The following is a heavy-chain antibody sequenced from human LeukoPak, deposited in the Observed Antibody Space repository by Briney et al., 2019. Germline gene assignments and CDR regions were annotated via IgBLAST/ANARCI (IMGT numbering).Heavy chain of an antibody. CDR2: IYHSGNT. CDR1: GYSISSGYY. J-gene: IGHJ6*03. V-gene: IGHV4-38-2*01. Sequence: SETLSLTCAVSGYSISSGYYWGWIRQPPGKGLEWIGSIYHSGNTYYNPSLKSQVTISVDTSKSQFSLKPSSVTAADTAMYYCASTPTVYYYYMDVWGKGTTVTVSS. D-gene: IGHD1-14*01. CDR3: ASTPTVYYYYMDV.